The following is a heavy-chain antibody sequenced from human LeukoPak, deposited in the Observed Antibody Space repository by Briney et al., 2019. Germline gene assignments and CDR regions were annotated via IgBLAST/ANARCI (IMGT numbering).Heavy chain of an antibody. CDR1: GGSISSSSYY. CDR3: ARYEENSGWYSYYFDY. J-gene: IGHJ4*02. Sequence: SETLSLTCTVSGGSISSSSYYWGWIRKPPGKGLEWIGSIYYSGSTYYNPSLKSRVTIPVDTSKNQFSLKLSSVTAADTAVYYCARYEENSGWYSYYFDYWGQGTLVTVSS. D-gene: IGHD6-19*01. V-gene: IGHV4-39*01. CDR2: IYYSGST.